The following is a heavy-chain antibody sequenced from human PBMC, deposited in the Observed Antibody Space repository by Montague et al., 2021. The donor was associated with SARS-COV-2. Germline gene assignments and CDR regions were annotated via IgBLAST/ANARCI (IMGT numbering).Heavy chain of an antibody. CDR3: ARRYCSSTSCTNDY. D-gene: IGHD2-2*01. J-gene: IGHJ4*02. V-gene: IGHV3-48*03. CDR1: GFPFSSYE. Sequence: SLRLSCAASGFPFSSYEMNWVRQAPGKGLEWVSYISSSGGTMFYADSVKGRFSISRDNAKNSLYLQMNSLRVEDTAVYYCARRYCSSTSCTNDYWGQGTLVTVSS. CDR2: ISSSGGTM.